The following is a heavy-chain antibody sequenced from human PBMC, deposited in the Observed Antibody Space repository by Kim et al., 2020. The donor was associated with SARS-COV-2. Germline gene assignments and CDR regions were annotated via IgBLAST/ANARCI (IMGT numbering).Heavy chain of an antibody. CDR1: GFTFRDYY. J-gene: IGHJ4*02. D-gene: IGHD5-12*01. V-gene: IGHV3-11*01. Sequence: GGSLRLSCAASGFTFRDYYMTWIRQAPGKGLEWVSYISDTGNTKYYADSVKGRFTISRDNAKNSLYLQMNSLRAEDTAVYYCARDGVGYDDNFDYWGQGTLVTVSS. CDR3: ARDGVGYDDNFDY. CDR2: ISDTGNTK.